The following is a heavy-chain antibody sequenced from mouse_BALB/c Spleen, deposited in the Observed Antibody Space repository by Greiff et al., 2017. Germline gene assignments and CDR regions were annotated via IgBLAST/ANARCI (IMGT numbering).Heavy chain of an antibody. D-gene: IGHD2-2*01. CDR1: GFSLTSYG. Sequence: VQGVESGPGLVAPSQSLSITCTVSGFSLTSYGVHWVRQPPGKGLEWLGVIWAGGSTNYNSALMSRLSISKDNSKSQVFLKMNSLQTDDTAMYYCAREDYGYDENAMDYWGQGTSVTVSS. CDR2: IWAGGST. J-gene: IGHJ4*01. CDR3: AREDYGYDENAMDY. V-gene: IGHV2-9*02.